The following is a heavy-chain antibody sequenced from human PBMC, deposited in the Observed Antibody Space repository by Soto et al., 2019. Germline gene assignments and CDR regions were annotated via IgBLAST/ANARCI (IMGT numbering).Heavy chain of an antibody. V-gene: IGHV1-2*02. J-gene: IGHJ4*02. CDR2: INPNSRTT. D-gene: IGHD5-12*01. CDR1: GYPFTSFY. CDR3: ARFSSYSANDASDH. Sequence: GASVKVSCKASGYPFTSFYLLWVRQAPGQGLEWLGWINPNSRTTKYAEQFQGRLTLTRDTSLKTAYLELSGLTSDDTAVYYCARFSSYSANDASDHWGQGTQVTVSS.